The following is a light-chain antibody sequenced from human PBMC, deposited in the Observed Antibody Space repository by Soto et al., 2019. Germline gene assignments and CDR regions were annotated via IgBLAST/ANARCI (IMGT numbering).Light chain of an antibody. CDR3: QQYNGYSTWK. J-gene: IGKJ1*01. CDR1: QGISRW. V-gene: IGKV1-5*03. Sequence: DIQMTQSPSYVSASVGDRVTITCRASQGISRWLAWYQQKPGKAPKLLIYKASILESGVPSRFSGSGSGTEFTLTISSLQPDDFATYYCQQYNGYSTWKFGQGTKVDIK. CDR2: KAS.